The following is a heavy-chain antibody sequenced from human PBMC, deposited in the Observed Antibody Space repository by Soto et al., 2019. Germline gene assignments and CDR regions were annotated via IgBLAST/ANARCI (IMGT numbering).Heavy chain of an antibody. V-gene: IGHV3-66*01. Sequence: EVQVVESGGGLVQPGGSLRLSCAASGFSVTKNYMNWVRQAPGKGLEWGSIIDIGGNTYYADSVKDRFTISSDNSRNTLYLHMDSLRAEDTAVYYCARGRGSTGYLGREHYFDYWGQGTLVTVS. J-gene: IGHJ4*02. CDR2: IDIGGNT. CDR3: ARGRGSTGYLGREHYFDY. CDR1: GFSVTKNY. D-gene: IGHD2-2*01.